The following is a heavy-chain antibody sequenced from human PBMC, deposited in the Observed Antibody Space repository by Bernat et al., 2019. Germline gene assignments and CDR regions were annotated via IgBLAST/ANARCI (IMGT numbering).Heavy chain of an antibody. CDR3: ASAPNPHYFDF. J-gene: IGHJ4*02. Sequence: QVQLRESGPGLVKPSETLSLTCTVSGGFISSHYWSWIRQAPGKGLEFIGHISYTGNTNYNPSLSSRVIISIDMSRNQFTLRLNTVTAADTAIYYCASAPNPHYFDFWGQGTLVTVSS. CDR2: ISYTGNT. V-gene: IGHV4-59*11. CDR1: GGFISSHY. D-gene: IGHD1-14*01.